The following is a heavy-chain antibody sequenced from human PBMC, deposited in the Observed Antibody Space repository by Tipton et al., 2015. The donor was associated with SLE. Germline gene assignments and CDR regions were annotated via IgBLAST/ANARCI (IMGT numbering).Heavy chain of an antibody. V-gene: IGHV3-30*04. CDR2: IRYDGSNE. CDR1: GFTVSNYA. Sequence: SLRLSCAASGFTVSNYAIHWVRQAPGKGLEWVAGIRYDGSNEYYADSVEGRFTASRDNSKNTVFLQMNGLRAEDTAVYYCARSLLAQFDYGMDVWGQGTTVTVSS. CDR3: ARSLLAQFDYGMDV. J-gene: IGHJ6*02. D-gene: IGHD3-10*01.